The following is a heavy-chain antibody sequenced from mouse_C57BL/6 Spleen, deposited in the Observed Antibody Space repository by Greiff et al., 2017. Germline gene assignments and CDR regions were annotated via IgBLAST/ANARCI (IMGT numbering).Heavy chain of an antibody. CDR2: INYDGSST. D-gene: IGHD4-1*01. CDR1: GFTFSDYY. CDR3: ARDRLGHFDY. J-gene: IGHJ2*01. V-gene: IGHV5-16*01. Sequence: EVQLVESEGGLVQPGSSMKLSCTASGFTFSDYYVAWVRQVPEKGLEWVANINYDGSSTYYLDSLKSRFIISRDNAKNILYLQMSSLKSEDTATYYCARDRLGHFDYWGQGTTLTVSS.